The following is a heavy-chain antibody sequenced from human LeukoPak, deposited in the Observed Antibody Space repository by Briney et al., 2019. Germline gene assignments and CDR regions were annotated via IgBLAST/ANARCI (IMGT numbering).Heavy chain of an antibody. J-gene: IGHJ5*02. Sequence: GGSLRLSCGASGIIFSDAWMSWVRQAPGKGLEWVGRIKSKDNGETTDYATPVKGRFTISRDDSKNTLFLQMNSLKTEDTGTYYCTTGVLAKADRRRFDAWGQGTLVIVSS. CDR2: IKSKDNGETT. D-gene: IGHD6-13*01. CDR3: TTGVLAKADRRRFDA. CDR1: GIIFSDAW. V-gene: IGHV3-15*01.